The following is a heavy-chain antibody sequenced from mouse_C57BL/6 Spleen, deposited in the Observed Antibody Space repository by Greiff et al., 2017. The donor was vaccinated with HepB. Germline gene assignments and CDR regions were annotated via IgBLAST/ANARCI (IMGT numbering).Heavy chain of an antibody. Sequence: EVKLMESGGGLVKPGGSLKLSCAASGFTFGSYAMSWVRQTPEKRLEWVATISDGGSYTYYPDNVKGRFTISRDNAKNNLYLQMSHLKSEDTAMYYCARDQYYGSSFFDYWGQGTTLTVSS. D-gene: IGHD1-1*01. J-gene: IGHJ2*01. CDR3: ARDQYYGSSFFDY. V-gene: IGHV5-4*01. CDR2: ISDGGSYT. CDR1: GFTFGSYA.